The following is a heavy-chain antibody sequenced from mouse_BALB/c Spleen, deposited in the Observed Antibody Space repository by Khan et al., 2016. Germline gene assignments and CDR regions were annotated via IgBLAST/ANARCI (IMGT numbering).Heavy chain of an antibody. CDR2: IDPENGST. J-gene: IGHJ3*01. V-gene: IGHV14-1*02. CDR3: ARAYDGNYAWFAY. Sequence: IQLQQSGAELVRSVALVKLSCKASGFNIKDYSMHWVKQRPEQGLEWIGWIDPENGSTIYDPKFQGTASIRADTCSNTAYLQLSSLTSEDTAVYYCARAYDGNYAWFAYWGQGTLVTVSA. CDR1: GFNIKDYS. D-gene: IGHD2-10*01.